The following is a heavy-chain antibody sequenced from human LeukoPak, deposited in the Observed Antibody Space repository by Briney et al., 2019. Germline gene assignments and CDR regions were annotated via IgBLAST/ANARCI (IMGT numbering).Heavy chain of an antibody. Sequence: QSGGSLRLSCAASGFTFRSYAMSWVRQAPGKGLEWVSVIYSGGSTYYADSVKGRFTISRDNSKNTLYLQMNSLRAEDTAVYYCAGSSGYYPSGNDYWGQGTLVTVSS. CDR1: GFTFRSYA. CDR2: IYSGGST. V-gene: IGHV3-53*01. CDR3: AGSSGYYPSGNDY. D-gene: IGHD3-22*01. J-gene: IGHJ4*02.